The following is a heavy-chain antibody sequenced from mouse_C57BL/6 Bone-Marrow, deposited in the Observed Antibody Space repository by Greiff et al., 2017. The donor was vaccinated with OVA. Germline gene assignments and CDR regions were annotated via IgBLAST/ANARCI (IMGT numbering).Heavy chain of an antibody. CDR3: AKTTAQATGNYFDD. Sequence: VKVVESGPGLVAPSQSLSITCTVSGFSLTSYAISWVRQPPGKGLEWLGVIWPAGGSTYNSALKSRLSLSKDNSKSQVFLKMNSLQTDDTARYYCAKTTAQATGNYFDDWGQGTTLTVSS. CDR1: GFSLTSYA. D-gene: IGHD3-2*02. J-gene: IGHJ2*01. CDR2: IWPAGGS. V-gene: IGHV2-9-1*01.